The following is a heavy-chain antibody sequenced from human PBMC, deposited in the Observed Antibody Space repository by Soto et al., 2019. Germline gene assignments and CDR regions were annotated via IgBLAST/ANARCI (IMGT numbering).Heavy chain of an antibody. Sequence: SETLSLTCAVYGGSFSGYYWSWIRQPPGKGLEWIGEINHSGSTNYNPSLKSRVTISVDTSKNQFSLKLSSVTAADTAVYYCARRTGTIDYWGQGTLVTV. CDR3: ARRTGTIDY. CDR1: GGSFSGYY. J-gene: IGHJ4*02. D-gene: IGHD1-7*01. CDR2: INHSGST. V-gene: IGHV4-34*01.